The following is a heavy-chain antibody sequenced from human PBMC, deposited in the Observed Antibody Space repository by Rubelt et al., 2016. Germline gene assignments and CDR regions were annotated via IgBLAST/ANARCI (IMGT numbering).Heavy chain of an antibody. CDR3: ARSKDTAMVTDADWYFDL. Sequence: QVQLVQSGAEVKKPGASVKVSCKASGYTFTSYAMHWVRQAPGQRLEWMGWINAGNGNTKYSQKFQGEVTITRETSGSTAYMELSSLRSEDTAVYYCARSKDTAMVTDADWYFDLWGRGTLVTVSS. J-gene: IGHJ2*01. D-gene: IGHD5-18*01. CDR1: GYTFTSYA. V-gene: IGHV1-3*01. CDR2: INAGNGNT.